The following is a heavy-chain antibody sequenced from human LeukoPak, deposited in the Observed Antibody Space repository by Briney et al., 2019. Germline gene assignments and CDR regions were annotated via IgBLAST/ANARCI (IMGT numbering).Heavy chain of an antibody. J-gene: IGHJ6*02. Sequence: GGSLRLSCAASGFTFSSYSMNWVRQAPGKGLEWVSYISSSSSTIYYADSVKGRFTISRDNAKNSLYLQMNSLRAEDTAVYYCAREGRYCSGGSCDELIMDGMDVWGQGTTVTVSS. V-gene: IGHV3-48*04. CDR2: ISSSSSTI. CDR1: GFTFSSYS. CDR3: AREGRYCSGGSCDELIMDGMDV. D-gene: IGHD2-15*01.